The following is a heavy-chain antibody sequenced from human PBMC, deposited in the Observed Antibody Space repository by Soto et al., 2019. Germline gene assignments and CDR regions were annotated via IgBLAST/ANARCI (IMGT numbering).Heavy chain of an antibody. CDR3: AKPLGGIPPAAPYGLDV. D-gene: IGHD2-2*01. Sequence: WASVKVSCKASGYTFTSYYMHWVRQAPGQGLEWMGIINPSGGSTSYAQKFQGRVTMTRDTSTSTVYMELSGLRADDTAAYFCAKPLGGIPPAAPYGLDVWGQGTTVTVSS. CDR2: INPSGGST. V-gene: IGHV1-46*01. J-gene: IGHJ6*02. CDR1: GYTFTSYY.